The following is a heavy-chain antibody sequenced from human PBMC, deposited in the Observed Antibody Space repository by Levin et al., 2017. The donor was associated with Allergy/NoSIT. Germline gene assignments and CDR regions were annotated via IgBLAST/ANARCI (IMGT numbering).Heavy chain of an antibody. CDR3: ARKGSSWHTKGYYFDY. Sequence: GGSLRLSCAASGFPFHKYGLHWVRQTPGKGLEWVAGVWFDGSESYSDSVRGRFIVSNDNSKNSLYLQMNSLIGEDTAVYYCARKGSSWHTKGYYFDYWGQGTLVTVSS. J-gene: IGHJ4*02. D-gene: IGHD6-13*01. V-gene: IGHV3-33*01. CDR1: GFPFHKYG. CDR2: VWFDGSE.